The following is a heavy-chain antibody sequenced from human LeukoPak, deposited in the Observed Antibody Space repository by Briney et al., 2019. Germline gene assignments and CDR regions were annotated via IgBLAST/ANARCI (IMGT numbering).Heavy chain of an antibody. Sequence: SETLSLTCTVSGGYISSYYWSWIRQAAGKGLEWIGRIYTSGSTNYNPSLKSRVTMSVDTSKNQFSLKLSSVTAADTAVYYCARVMRYSSSWIDYWGQGTLVTVSS. V-gene: IGHV4-4*07. CDR2: IYTSGST. CDR1: GGYISSYY. J-gene: IGHJ4*02. D-gene: IGHD6-13*01. CDR3: ARVMRYSSSWIDY.